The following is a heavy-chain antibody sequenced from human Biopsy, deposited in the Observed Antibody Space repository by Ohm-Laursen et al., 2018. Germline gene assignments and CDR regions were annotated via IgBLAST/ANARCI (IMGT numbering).Heavy chain of an antibody. D-gene: IGHD2-2*01. V-gene: IGHV1-8*01. J-gene: IGHJ4*02. CDR1: GYTFTSYD. CDR2: MNPNSGNT. Sequence: SSVKVSCKASGYTFTSYDINWVRQATGQGLEWMGWMNPNSGNTDYAQKFQGRVTMTRNTSISTAYMGLSSLRSEDTAVYYCARVPSTTRSRDYWGQGTLVTVSS. CDR3: ARVPSTTRSRDY.